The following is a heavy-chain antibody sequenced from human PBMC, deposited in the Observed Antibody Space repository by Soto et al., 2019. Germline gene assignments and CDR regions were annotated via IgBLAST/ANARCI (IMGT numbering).Heavy chain of an antibody. D-gene: IGHD3-10*01. Sequence: SETLSLTCAVSSGSISSSNWWSWVRQPPGKGLEWIGEIYHSGSTNYNPSLKSRVTISVDKSKNQFSLKLSSVTAADTAVYYCARAIGLLWFGEGPRTGAFDIWGQGTMVTVSS. CDR1: SGSISSSNW. J-gene: IGHJ3*02. V-gene: IGHV4-4*02. CDR3: ARAIGLLWFGEGPRTGAFDI. CDR2: IYHSGST.